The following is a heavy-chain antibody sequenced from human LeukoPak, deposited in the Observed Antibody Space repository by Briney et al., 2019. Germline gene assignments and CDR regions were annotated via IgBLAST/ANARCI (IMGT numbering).Heavy chain of an antibody. D-gene: IGHD3-22*01. CDR1: SGSLSDYY. V-gene: IGHV4-59*01. CDR2: IYHSGTT. CDR3: GRYYDSSGYSPISY. Sequence: SETLSLTCTVSSGSLSDYYWNWIRQPPGKGLEWIGNIYHSGTTNHNPSLKSRVTISIDTSKKQFSLKLRSVTTADTGMYFCGRYYDSSGYSPISYWGQGILVTVSS. J-gene: IGHJ4*02.